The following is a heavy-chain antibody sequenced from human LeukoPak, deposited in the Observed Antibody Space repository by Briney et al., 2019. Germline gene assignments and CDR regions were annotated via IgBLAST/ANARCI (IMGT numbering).Heavy chain of an antibody. CDR2: MKQDGSEQ. CDR1: GVTFKNHW. J-gene: IGHJ4*02. D-gene: IGHD3/OR15-3a*01. CDR3: ARDADWASDY. Sequence: PGGSLRLSCVGSGVTFKNHWMVWVRQAPGKGLEWVANMKQDGSEQYYGDSVRGRFTISRDNAKNSLYLQMNSLRVADTAVYYCARDADWASDYWGQGTLVTVSS. V-gene: IGHV3-7*01.